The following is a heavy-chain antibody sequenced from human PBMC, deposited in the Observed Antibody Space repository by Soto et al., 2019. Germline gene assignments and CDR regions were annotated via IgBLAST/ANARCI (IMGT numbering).Heavy chain of an antibody. CDR3: TRRIAVAGTYYFDY. CDR2: IKSISDGETT. CDR1: GFTFSHAW. Sequence: LLVESGGGFVQPGGSLRLSCVASGFTFSHAWMDWVRQAPGKGLEWVGRIKSISDGETTNYAASVAGRFTISRDDSKNTLFLHVNSLKTEDTGVYYCTRRIAVAGTYYFDYWGQGTLVPVSS. J-gene: IGHJ4*02. D-gene: IGHD6-19*01. V-gene: IGHV3-15*07.